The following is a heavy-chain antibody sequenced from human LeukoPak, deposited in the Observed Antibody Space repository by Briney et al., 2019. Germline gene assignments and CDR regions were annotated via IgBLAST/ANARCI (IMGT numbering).Heavy chain of an antibody. J-gene: IGHJ2*01. CDR1: LDSTTSNF. CDR3: ARDQHSSGWYGYFDL. Sequence: SETLSLTCTVSLDSTTSNFWSWVRQPPGKGLEWIGEIHRSGSPNYNPSLQSRVTISIDRSRNQIVLELSSVTAADTAVYYCARDQHSSGWYGYFDLWGRGTLVTVSS. D-gene: IGHD6-19*01. CDR2: IHRSGSP. V-gene: IGHV4-4*02.